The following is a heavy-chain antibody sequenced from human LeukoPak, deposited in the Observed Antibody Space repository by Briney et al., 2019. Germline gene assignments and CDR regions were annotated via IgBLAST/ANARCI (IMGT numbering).Heavy chain of an antibody. CDR2: IYYSGST. CDR3: AGVVVVITTSQLFNWFDP. Sequence: PSETLSLTCTVSGGSISSYYWSWIRQPPGKGLEWIGYIYYSGSTNYNPSLKSRVTISVDTSKNQFSLKLSSVTAADTAVYYCAGVVVVITTSQLFNWFDPWGQGTLVTVSS. J-gene: IGHJ5*02. CDR1: GGSISSYY. V-gene: IGHV4-59*01. D-gene: IGHD3-22*01.